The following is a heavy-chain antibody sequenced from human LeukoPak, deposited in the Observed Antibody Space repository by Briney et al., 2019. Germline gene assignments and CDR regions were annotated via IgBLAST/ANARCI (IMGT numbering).Heavy chain of an antibody. D-gene: IGHD3-3*01. J-gene: IGHJ4*02. Sequence: PGGSLRLSCAGSGFTFDNYAMHWVRQAPGKGLEWVAVIWHDATKTYYVDSVKGRFNTSRDNSKNTLYLQMTRLRAEDTAVYYCARTMFDFWSARYPLAFNYWGQGTPVTVSS. V-gene: IGHV3-30*04. CDR3: ARTMFDFWSARYPLAFNY. CDR1: GFTFDNYA. CDR2: IWHDATKT.